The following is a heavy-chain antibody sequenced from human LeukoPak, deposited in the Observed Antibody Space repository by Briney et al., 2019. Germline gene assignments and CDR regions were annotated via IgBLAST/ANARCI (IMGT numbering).Heavy chain of an antibody. V-gene: IGHV3-23*01. CDR1: GFTFSTYA. J-gene: IGHJ4*02. CDR3: AKGDILTGYSA. CDR2: ISGSGGST. Sequence: PGGSLRLSCAASGFTFSTYAMSWVRQAPGKGLEWVSTISGSGGSTYYADSVKGRFTISRDNSKNTLYLQMNSLRAEDTAVYYCAKGDILTGYSAWGQGTLVTVSS. D-gene: IGHD3-9*01.